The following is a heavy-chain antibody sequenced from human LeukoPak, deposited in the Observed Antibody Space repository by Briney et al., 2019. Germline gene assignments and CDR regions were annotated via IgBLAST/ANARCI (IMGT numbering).Heavy chain of an antibody. V-gene: IGHV4-4*07. Sequence: SETLSLTCTVSGGSISSYYWSWIRQPAGKGLEWIGRIYTSGSTNYNPSLKSRVTISVDTSKNQFSLKLSSVTAADTAVYYCARVEEGCSSTSCLNWFDPWGQGTLVTVSS. CDR1: GGSISSYY. J-gene: IGHJ5*02. D-gene: IGHD2-2*01. CDR2: IYTSGST. CDR3: ARVEEGCSSTSCLNWFDP.